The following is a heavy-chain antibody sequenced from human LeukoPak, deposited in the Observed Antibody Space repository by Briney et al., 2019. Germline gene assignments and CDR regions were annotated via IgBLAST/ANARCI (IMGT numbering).Heavy chain of an antibody. D-gene: IGHD3-16*01. CDR1: GYTFTNYD. CDR3: ARAPSWGGLNTGWYYFDY. V-gene: IGHV1-8*03. CDR2: MNPNSGNT. J-gene: IGHJ4*02. Sequence: ASVKVSCKASGYTFTNYDINWVRQATGQGLEWMGRMNPNSGNTGYAQKFQGRVTITRNTSISTAYMDLRSLRSEDTAVYYCARAPSWGGLNTGWYYFDYWGQGTLVTVSS.